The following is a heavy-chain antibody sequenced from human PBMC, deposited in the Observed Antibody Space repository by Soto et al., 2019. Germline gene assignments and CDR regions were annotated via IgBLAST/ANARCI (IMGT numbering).Heavy chain of an antibody. V-gene: IGHV3-23*01. D-gene: IGHD3-3*01. J-gene: IGHJ6*03. CDR3: ATYDFWSGYYYYYYYYMDV. CDR1: GFTFSSYA. Sequence: EVQLLESGGGLVQPGGSLRLSCAASGFTFSSYAMSWVRQAPGKGLEWVSAISGSGGSTYYADSVKGRFTISRDNSKNTLYLQMNSLRAEDTAVYYCATYDFWSGYYYYYYYYMDVWGKGTTVTVSS. CDR2: ISGSGGST.